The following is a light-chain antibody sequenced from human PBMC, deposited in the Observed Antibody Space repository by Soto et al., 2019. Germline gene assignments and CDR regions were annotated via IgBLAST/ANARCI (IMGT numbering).Light chain of an antibody. Sequence: IKLTQSPSSLSASVGDRVTVTCRASQDIRNYLAWYQQEPGRAPKLLIFDASTLYSGVPPRFSGSGSGTDFTLTISGLQPEDFATYYCQQLTIYPSTFGGGTKVDIK. CDR3: QQLTIYPST. CDR2: DAS. CDR1: QDIRNY. J-gene: IGKJ4*01. V-gene: IGKV1-9*01.